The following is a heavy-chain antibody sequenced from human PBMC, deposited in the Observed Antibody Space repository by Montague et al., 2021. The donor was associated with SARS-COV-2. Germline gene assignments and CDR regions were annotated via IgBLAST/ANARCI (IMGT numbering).Heavy chain of an antibody. D-gene: IGHD6-13*01. CDR1: GGSINYYY. Sequence: SETLSLTCTVSGGSINYYYWHWLRQSAAKGLEWIGRIYSSGNANYSPSLKSRVTMSVDTSQNQFSLKLNSLTAADTAVYYCARGDHPQSGSWYFFDYWGQGTLVTVSS. J-gene: IGHJ4*02. V-gene: IGHV4-4*07. CDR3: ARGDHPQSGSWYFFDY. CDR2: IYSSGNA.